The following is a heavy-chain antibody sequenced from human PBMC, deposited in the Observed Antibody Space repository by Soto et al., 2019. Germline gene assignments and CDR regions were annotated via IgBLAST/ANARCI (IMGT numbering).Heavy chain of an antibody. V-gene: IGHV1-69*08. J-gene: IGHJ5*02. CDR1: GGTFSSYS. D-gene: IGHD3-10*01. Sequence: QVQLVQSGAEVKKPGSSVKVSCKASGGTFSSYSISWVRQAPGQGLEWMGRIIPILDIANYAQELQGRVTLTADKSTSTAYMELSSLRSDDTAVYYCATDSGSGNYMFDPWGQGTLVTVSS. CDR3: ATDSGSGNYMFDP. CDR2: IIPILDIA.